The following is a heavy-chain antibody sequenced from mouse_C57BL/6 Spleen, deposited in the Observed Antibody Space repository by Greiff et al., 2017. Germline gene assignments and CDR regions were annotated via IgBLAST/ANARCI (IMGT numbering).Heavy chain of an antibody. CDR3: ARTCDYDRDWYFDV. CDR2: IYPGDGDT. Sequence: QVQLQQSGAELVKPGASVKISCKASGYAFSSYWMNWVKQRPGKGLEWIGQIYPGDGDTNYNGKFKGKATLTADKSSSTAYMQLNSLTSEDSAVYFCARTCDYDRDWYFDVWGTGTTVTVSS. CDR1: GYAFSSYW. D-gene: IGHD2-4*01. V-gene: IGHV1-80*01. J-gene: IGHJ1*03.